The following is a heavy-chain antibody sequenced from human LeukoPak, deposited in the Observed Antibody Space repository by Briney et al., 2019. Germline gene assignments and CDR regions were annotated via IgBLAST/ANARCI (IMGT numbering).Heavy chain of an antibody. D-gene: IGHD3-22*01. V-gene: IGHV3-48*01. J-gene: IGHJ4*02. CDR3: ARDRYDSSHYYHY. Sequence: PGGSLRLSCAASGFTFSSYDMNWVRRAPGKGLEWVSYISRSSSIIYYADSVKGRFTISRDNAKNSLYLQMNSLRGEDTAVYYCARDRYDSSHYYHYWGQGTLVTVSA. CDR1: GFTFSSYD. CDR2: ISRSSSII.